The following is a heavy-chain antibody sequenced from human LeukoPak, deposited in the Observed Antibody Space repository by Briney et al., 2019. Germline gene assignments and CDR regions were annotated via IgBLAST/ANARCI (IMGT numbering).Heavy chain of an antibody. CDR1: GFTFDDYA. V-gene: IGHV3-9*01. Sequence: GGSLRLSCAASGFTFDDYAMHWVGQAPGKGLEGVSGISWNSGTIGYADSVKGRFTISRDNPKNSLYLQMNSLRAEDTAVYYCARDMTMIVVEGDAFDIWGQGTMVTVSS. CDR2: ISWNSGTI. D-gene: IGHD3-22*01. CDR3: ARDMTMIVVEGDAFDI. J-gene: IGHJ3*02.